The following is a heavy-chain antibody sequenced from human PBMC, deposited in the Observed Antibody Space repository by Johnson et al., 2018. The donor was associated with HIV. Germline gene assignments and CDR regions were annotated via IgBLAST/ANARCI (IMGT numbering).Heavy chain of an antibody. V-gene: IGHV3-74*01. CDR2: INGDGSRL. CDR1: YW. J-gene: IGHJ3*02. Sequence: YWMKWVRQAPGKGLVWVSRINGDGSRLTYADSVKGRFTISRDNSKNTLYLQMNSLRAEDTAVYYCARSMTTVTVAFDIWGQGTMVTVSS. CDR3: ARSMTTVTVAFDI. D-gene: IGHD4-17*01.